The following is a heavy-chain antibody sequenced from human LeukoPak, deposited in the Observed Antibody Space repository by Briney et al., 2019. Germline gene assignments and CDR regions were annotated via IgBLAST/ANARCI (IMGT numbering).Heavy chain of an antibody. CDR1: GFTFSSYD. D-gene: IGHD2-15*01. CDR2: IGTAGGT. Sequence: GGSLRLSCAASGFTFSSYDMHWVRQATGYGLEWVSAIGTAGGTYYPGSVKGRFTLSRENAKNSLYLQMNSLRAGDTAVYYCARGRCSGGSCYTFDYWGQGTLVTVSS. J-gene: IGHJ4*02. V-gene: IGHV3-13*01. CDR3: ARGRCSGGSCYTFDY.